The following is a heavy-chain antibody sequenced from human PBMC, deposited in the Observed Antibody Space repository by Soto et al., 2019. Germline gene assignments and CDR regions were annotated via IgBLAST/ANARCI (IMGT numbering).Heavy chain of an antibody. CDR2: IIPILGIA. CDR3: GRGAAGIAVAGPSYDFDC. V-gene: IGHV1-69*02. CDR1: RGTFSSYS. D-gene: IGHD6-19*01. Sequence: QVQLVQSGAEVKKPGSSVKVSCKASRGTFSSYSISWVRQAPGQGLEWMGRIIPILGIANYAQKLQGRVTITADKATSTAYMELSSLRSEDTAVYYCGRGAAGIAVAGPSYDFDCWGQGTLVTVSS. J-gene: IGHJ4*02.